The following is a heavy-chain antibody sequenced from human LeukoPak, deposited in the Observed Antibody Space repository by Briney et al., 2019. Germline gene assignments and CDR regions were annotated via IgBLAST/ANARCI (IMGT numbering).Heavy chain of an antibody. CDR3: TRVARYDFWSGYRDY. D-gene: IGHD3-3*01. CDR1: GFNFGGYA. J-gene: IGHJ4*02. V-gene: IGHV3-49*04. CDR2: IRSKAYGGTT. Sequence: GALRLSWSASGFNFGGYAMRWVRQAPGKGVEGGGFIRSKAYGGTTEYAASVKGRFTISRDDSKSIAYLQMNSLKTEDTAVYYCTRVARYDFWSGYRDYWGQGTLVTVSS.